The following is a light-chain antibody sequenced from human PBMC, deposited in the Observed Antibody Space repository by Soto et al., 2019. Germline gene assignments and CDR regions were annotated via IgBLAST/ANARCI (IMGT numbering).Light chain of an antibody. CDR1: QNIDSY. Sequence: DILMTQSPSSLSASVGDRVTITCRASQNIDSYLHWYQQRPGKAPKLLIHDASSLQSGVPSRFSGSGSGTDFALTINSLQPEDFATNYCQQTYTTPWTFGQGTKVEIK. CDR3: QQTYTTPWT. V-gene: IGKV1-39*01. CDR2: DAS. J-gene: IGKJ1*01.